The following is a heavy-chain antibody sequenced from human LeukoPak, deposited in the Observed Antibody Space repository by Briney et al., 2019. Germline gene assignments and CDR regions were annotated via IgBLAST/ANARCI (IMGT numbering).Heavy chain of an antibody. D-gene: IGHD3-22*01. J-gene: IGHJ6*02. CDR2: IIPILGIA. V-gene: IGHV1-69*04. CDR3: ARDSRHDSSGYSDYYYYYGMDV. CDR1: GGTFSSYA. Sequence: ASVKVSCKASGGTFSSYAISWVRQAPGQGLEWMGRIIPILGIANYAQKFQGRVTITADKSTSTAYMELSSLRSEDTAVYYCARDSRHDSSGYSDYYYYYGMDVWGQETTVTVSS.